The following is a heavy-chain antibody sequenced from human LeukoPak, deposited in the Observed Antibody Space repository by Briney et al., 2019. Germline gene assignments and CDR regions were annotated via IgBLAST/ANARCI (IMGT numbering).Heavy chain of an antibody. CDR1: GFTFSSYW. V-gene: IGHV3-7*01. J-gene: IGHJ4*02. CDR2: IKQDGSEK. D-gene: IGHD5-12*01. CDR3: GLVVDMSLDFVY. Sequence: GGSLRLSCAASGFTFSSYWMSWVRHAPGKGLERVAHIKQDGSEKYYVDSVKGRFTISTDNAKNSLYLQKNSLRAEGTAVYYCGLVVDMSLDFVYGGQGPVVSVSS.